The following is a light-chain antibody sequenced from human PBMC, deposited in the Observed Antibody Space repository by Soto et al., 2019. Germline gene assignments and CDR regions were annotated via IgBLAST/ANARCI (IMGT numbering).Light chain of an antibody. CDR3: NSYAGSTNV. CDR1: SSDVGAYNY. Sequence: QSALTQPASVSGSPGQSITISCTGTSSDVGAYNYASWYQQYPGKAPKLMIYGVSNRPSGVSNRFSGSKSGNTASLTISGLKAEDEDDDYCNSYAGSTNVFGTGPKATV. J-gene: IGLJ1*01. CDR2: GVS. V-gene: IGLV2-14*01.